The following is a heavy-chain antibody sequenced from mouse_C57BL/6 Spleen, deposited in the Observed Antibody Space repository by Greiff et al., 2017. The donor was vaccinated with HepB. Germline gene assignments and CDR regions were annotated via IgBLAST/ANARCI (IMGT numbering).Heavy chain of an antibody. V-gene: IGHV1-4*01. CDR1: GYTFTSYT. Sequence: VKLQESGAELARPGASVKMSCKASGYTFTSYTMHWVKQRPGQGLEWIGYINPSSGYTKYNQKFKDKATLTADKSSSTAYMQLSSLTSEDSAVYYCAREHYFDYWGQGTTLTVSS. CDR3: AREHYFDY. CDR2: INPSSGYT. J-gene: IGHJ2*01.